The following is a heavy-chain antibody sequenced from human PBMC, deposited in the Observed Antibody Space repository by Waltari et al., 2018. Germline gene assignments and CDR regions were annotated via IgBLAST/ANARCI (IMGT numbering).Heavy chain of an antibody. D-gene: IGHD1-26*01. J-gene: IGHJ6*03. CDR2: IYYSGST. CDR3: ARREYYYYYMDV. Sequence: KESGPTLVKPTQTLTLTCTFSGFSLSTSGVGVGWIRQPPGKALEWIGSIYYSGSTYYNPSLKSRVTISVDTSKNQFSLKLSSVTAADTAVYYCARREYYYYYMDVWGKGTTVTVSS. CDR1: GFSLSTSGVG. V-gene: IGHV4-39*01.